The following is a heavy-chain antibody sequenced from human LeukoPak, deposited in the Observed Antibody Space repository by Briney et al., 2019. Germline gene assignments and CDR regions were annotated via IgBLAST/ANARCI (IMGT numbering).Heavy chain of an antibody. CDR3: ARDQRSESYYPWGWFDP. J-gene: IGHJ5*02. Sequence: GGSLRLSCAASGFAVSTNYLSWVRQAPGKGLEWVSVIYSDGSTYYTDSVKGRFTISRDNSKNTLYLQMNSLRPEDTAVYYCARDQRSESYYPWGWFDPWGQGTLVAVSS. V-gene: IGHV3-66*02. D-gene: IGHD1-26*01. CDR2: IYSDGST. CDR1: GFAVSTNY.